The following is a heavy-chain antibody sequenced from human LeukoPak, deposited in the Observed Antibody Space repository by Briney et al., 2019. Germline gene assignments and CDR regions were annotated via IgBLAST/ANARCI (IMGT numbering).Heavy chain of an antibody. Sequence: ASVKVSCKASGGTFSSYAISWVRQAPGQGLEWMGWISAYNGNTNYAQKLQGRVTMTTDTSTSTAYMELRSLRSDDTAVYYCARDPSRILWFGESDNWFDPWGQGTLVTVSS. J-gene: IGHJ5*02. V-gene: IGHV1-18*01. CDR1: GGTFSSYA. CDR2: ISAYNGNT. CDR3: ARDPSRILWFGESDNWFDP. D-gene: IGHD3-10*01.